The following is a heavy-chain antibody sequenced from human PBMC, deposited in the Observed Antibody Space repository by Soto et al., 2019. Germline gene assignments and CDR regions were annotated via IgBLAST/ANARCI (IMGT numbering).Heavy chain of an antibody. Sequence: QVQLVESGGGVVQPGRSLRLSCAASGFTFSSYGMHWVRQAPGKGLELVAVIWYDGSNKYYADSLKGRFTISRDNSKNTLYLQMSSRRAEDTAVYYCARENRMATTGFFDYWGQGTLVTVSS. D-gene: IGHD1-1*01. CDR1: GFTFSSYG. CDR3: ARENRMATTGFFDY. CDR2: IWYDGSNK. V-gene: IGHV3-33*01. J-gene: IGHJ4*02.